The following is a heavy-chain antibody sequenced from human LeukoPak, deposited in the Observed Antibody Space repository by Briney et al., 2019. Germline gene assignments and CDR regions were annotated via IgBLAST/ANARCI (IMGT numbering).Heavy chain of an antibody. D-gene: IGHD1-1*01. J-gene: IGHJ4*02. CDR3: AKTRTRPTGTTGKDY. Sequence: GGSLRLSCAASGFTFSSYAMSWVRQAPGKGLEWVSAISGSGGSTYYADSVKGRFTISRDNSKNTLYLQMNSLRAEDTAVYYCAKTRTRPTGTTGKDYWGQGTLVTVSS. CDR1: GFTFSSYA. CDR2: ISGSGGST. V-gene: IGHV3-23*01.